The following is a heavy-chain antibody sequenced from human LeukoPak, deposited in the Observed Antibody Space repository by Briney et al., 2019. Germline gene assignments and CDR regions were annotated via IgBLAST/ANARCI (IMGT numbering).Heavy chain of an antibody. CDR1: GFIFTSYW. D-gene: IGHD1-1*01. Sequence: GGSLRLSCAASGFIFTSYWIHWVRQAPGKGLVWVSRIHNDGTTTGYADSVKGRFAISRDNAKNTVYLQMNSLRAEDTAVYFCAKSRSGSANWALQIFDNWGQGTLVTVSS. CDR3: AKSRSGSANWALQIFDN. J-gene: IGHJ4*02. V-gene: IGHV3-74*01. CDR2: IHNDGTTT.